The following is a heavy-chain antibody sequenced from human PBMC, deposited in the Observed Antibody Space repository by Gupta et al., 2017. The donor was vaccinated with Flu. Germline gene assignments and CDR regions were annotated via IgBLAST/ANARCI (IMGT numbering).Heavy chain of an antibody. V-gene: IGHV3-23*01. CDR2: ISGSGGST. J-gene: IGHJ6*02. CDR3: AKAPKIFGVVRAGGMDV. Sequence: EVQLLESGGGLVQPGGSLRLSCAASGFTFSRYAMSWVRQAPGKGLEWVSAISGSGGSTYYADSVKGRFTISRDNSKNTLYLQMNSLRAEDTAVYYCAKAPKIFGVVRAGGMDVWGQGTTVTVSS. D-gene: IGHD3-3*01. CDR1: GFTFSRYA.